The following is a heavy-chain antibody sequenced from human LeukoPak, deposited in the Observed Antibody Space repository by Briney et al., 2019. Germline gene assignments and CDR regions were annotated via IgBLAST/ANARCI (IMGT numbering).Heavy chain of an antibody. J-gene: IGHJ5*01. V-gene: IGHV4-38-2*02. CDR1: GDSINSRYY. CDR2: IYHSGTT. D-gene: IGHD6-25*01. Sequence: SETLTLTCTVSGDSINSRYYWGWIRQPPGKGLEWIGSIYHSGTTSYKSSLKSRVTMSVDTSKNQFSLKVNSVTAADTAVYYCAREFGLSSGWFDYWGQGTLVTVSS. CDR3: AREFGLSSGWFDY.